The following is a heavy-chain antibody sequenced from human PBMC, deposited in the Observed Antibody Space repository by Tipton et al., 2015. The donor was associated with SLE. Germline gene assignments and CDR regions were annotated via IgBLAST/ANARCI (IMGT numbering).Heavy chain of an antibody. CDR1: GFTFSSYS. Sequence: SLRLSCAASGFTFSSYSMNWVRQAPGKGLEWVSSISSSGSYIYYADSVKGRFTISRDNAKNSLYLQMNSLRAEDTAVYYCARAGLGAFDIWGQGTMVTVSS. CDR3: ARAGLGAFDI. CDR2: ISSSGSYI. V-gene: IGHV3-21*01. J-gene: IGHJ3*02.